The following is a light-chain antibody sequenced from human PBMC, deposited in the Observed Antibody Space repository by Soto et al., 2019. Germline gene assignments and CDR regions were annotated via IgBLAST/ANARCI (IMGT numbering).Light chain of an antibody. Sequence: EIVLTQSQATLSLSPGERATLSCRASQSVSTYLAWYQHKPGLAPRLLIYDASNRATGIPARFSGSGSGTDFTLTISSLEPEDFAVYYCQQRSTWPLIPFGQGTRLEIK. V-gene: IGKV3-11*01. CDR2: DAS. CDR1: QSVSTY. J-gene: IGKJ5*01. CDR3: QQRSTWPLIP.